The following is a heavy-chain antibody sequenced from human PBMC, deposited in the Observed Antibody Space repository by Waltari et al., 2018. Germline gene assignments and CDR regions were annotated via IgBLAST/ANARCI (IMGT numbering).Heavy chain of an antibody. V-gene: IGHV4-31*03. J-gene: IGHJ4*02. Sequence: QVQLQESGPGLVKPSQTLSLTCTVSGGSISSGGYYWSWLRQHPGKGLEWIGYIYYSGSTYYNPSLKSRVTISVDTSKNQFSLKLSSVTAADTAVYYCARGRSWYEAKHFDYWGQGTLVTVSS. D-gene: IGHD6-13*01. CDR1: GGSISSGGYY. CDR2: IYYSGST. CDR3: ARGRSWYEAKHFDY.